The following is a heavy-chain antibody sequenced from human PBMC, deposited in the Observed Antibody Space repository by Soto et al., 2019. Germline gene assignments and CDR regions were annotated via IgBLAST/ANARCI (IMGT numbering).Heavy chain of an antibody. D-gene: IGHD6-13*01. V-gene: IGHV3-23*01. Sequence: GGSLRLSCTASGFTFANYAMHWVRQAPGKGLEWVSRVSAGGDNTDYADAVKGRFTISRDNAKNTLFLQMTSLRAEDTAVYYWARDPIAAAGAGFAPWGQGTLVTSPQ. CDR3: ARDPIAAAGAGFAP. CDR2: VSAGGDNT. J-gene: IGHJ5*02. CDR1: GFTFANYA.